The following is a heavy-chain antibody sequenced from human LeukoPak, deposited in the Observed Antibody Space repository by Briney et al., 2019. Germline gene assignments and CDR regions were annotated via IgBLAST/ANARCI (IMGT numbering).Heavy chain of an antibody. CDR1: GFTFSSYS. CDR2: ISSSSSTI. CDR3: ARASYCSSTSCYPYYYYYMDV. D-gene: IGHD2-2*01. V-gene: IGHV3-48*01. J-gene: IGHJ6*03. Sequence: GGSLRLSCAASGFTFSSYSMNWVRQAPGKGLEWVSYISSSSSTIYYADSVKGRFTISRDNAKNSLYLQMNSLSAEDTAVYYCARASYCSSTSCYPYYYYYMDVWGKGTTVTVSS.